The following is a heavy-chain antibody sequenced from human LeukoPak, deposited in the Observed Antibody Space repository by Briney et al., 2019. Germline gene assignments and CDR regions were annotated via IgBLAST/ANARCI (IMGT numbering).Heavy chain of an antibody. V-gene: IGHV4-61*05. CDR1: GGSISSSSHY. CDR2: IYYSGST. Sequence: PSETLSLTCTVSGGSISSSSHYWGWIRQPPGKGLEWIGYIYYSGSTSYKPSLKSRVTISVDSSKNQFSLKLTSVTAADTAVYYCARTTEGGYRYGYYYYYMDVWGKGTTVTISS. J-gene: IGHJ6*03. CDR3: ARTTEGGYRYGYYYYYMDV. D-gene: IGHD5-18*01.